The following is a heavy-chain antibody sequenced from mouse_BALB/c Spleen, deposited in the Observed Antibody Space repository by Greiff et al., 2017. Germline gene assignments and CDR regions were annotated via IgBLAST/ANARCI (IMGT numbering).Heavy chain of an antibody. CDR3: ARDPGYYGSTNYFDY. CDR1: GFTFSSYG. D-gene: IGHD1-1*01. CDR2: INSNGGST. J-gene: IGHJ2*01. Sequence: EVMLVESGGGLVQPGGSRKLSCAASGFTFSSYGMSWVRQTPDKRLELVATINSNGGSTYYPDSVKGRFTISRDNAKNTLYLQMSSLKSEDTAMYYCARDPGYYGSTNYFDYWGQGTTLTVSS. V-gene: IGHV5-6-3*01.